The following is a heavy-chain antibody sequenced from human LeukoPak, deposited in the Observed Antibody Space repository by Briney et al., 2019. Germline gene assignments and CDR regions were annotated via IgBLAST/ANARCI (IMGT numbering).Heavy chain of an antibody. CDR1: GGSISSSSYY. J-gene: IGHJ4*02. CDR2: IYYSGST. V-gene: IGHV4-39*01. Sequence: PSETQSLTCTVSGGSISSSSYYWGWIRQPPGKGLEWIGSIYYSGSTYYNPSLKSRVTISVDTSKNQFSLKLSSVTAADTAVYYCAENAAGVIYWGQGTLVTVSS. CDR3: AENAAGVIY. D-gene: IGHD6-13*01.